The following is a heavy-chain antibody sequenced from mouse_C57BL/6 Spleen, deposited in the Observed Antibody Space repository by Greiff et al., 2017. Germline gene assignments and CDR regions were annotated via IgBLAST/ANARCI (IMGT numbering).Heavy chain of an antibody. CDR1: GFTFSDYG. J-gene: IGHJ1*03. V-gene: IGHV5-17*01. D-gene: IGHD2-5*01. CDR3: ARCYSNYWYFDV. CDR2: ISSGSSTI. Sequence: EVQLVESGGGLVKPGGSLKLSCAASGFTFSDYGMHWVRQAPEKGLEWVAYISSGSSTIYYADTVKGRFTISRDNAKDTLFLQLTRLRSEDTAMYYCARCYSNYWYFDVWGTGTTVTVSS.